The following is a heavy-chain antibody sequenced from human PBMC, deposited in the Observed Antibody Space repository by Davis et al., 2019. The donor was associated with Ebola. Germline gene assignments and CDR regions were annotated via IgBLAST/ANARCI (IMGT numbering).Heavy chain of an antibody. Sequence: PGGSLRLSCAAPGFTFNNYAMTWVRQAPGQVLEWVSGIGVGGDITYYADSVKGRFTVSRDNSMNTLYLQMNSLRAEDTAIYYCAKLRLESYDFWGAYIDVWGKGTTVAVSS. D-gene: IGHD3-3*01. CDR2: IGVGGDIT. V-gene: IGHV3-23*01. CDR1: GFTFNNYA. CDR3: AKLRLESYDFWGAYIDV. J-gene: IGHJ6*03.